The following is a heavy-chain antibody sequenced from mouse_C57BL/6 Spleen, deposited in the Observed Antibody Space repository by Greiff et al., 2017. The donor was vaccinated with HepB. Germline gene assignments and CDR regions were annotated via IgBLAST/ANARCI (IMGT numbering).Heavy chain of an antibody. CDR3: ARLRDSSGPFFDY. V-gene: IGHV1-63*01. CDR2: IYPGGGYT. CDR1: GYTFTNYW. J-gene: IGHJ2*01. Sequence: VKLVESGAELVRPGTSVKMSCKASGYTFTNYWIGWAKQRPGHGLEWIGDIYPGGGYTNYNEKFKGKATLTADKSSSTAYMQFSSLTSEDSAIYYCARLRDSSGPFFDYWGQGTTLTVSS. D-gene: IGHD3-2*02.